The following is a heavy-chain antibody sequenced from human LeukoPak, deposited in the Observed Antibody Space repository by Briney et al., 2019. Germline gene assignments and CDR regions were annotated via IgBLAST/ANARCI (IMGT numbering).Heavy chain of an antibody. CDR2: FDPEDGET. Sequence: ASVKVSCKVSGYTLTELSMHWVRQAPGKGLEWMGGFDPEDGETIYAQKFQGRVTMTEDTSTDTAYMELSSLRSEGTAVYYCATGLRSSSGWYVPTSYYYYYGMDVWGQGTTVTVSS. V-gene: IGHV1-24*01. CDR1: GYTLTELS. J-gene: IGHJ6*02. D-gene: IGHD6-19*01. CDR3: ATGLRSSSGWYVPTSYYYYYGMDV.